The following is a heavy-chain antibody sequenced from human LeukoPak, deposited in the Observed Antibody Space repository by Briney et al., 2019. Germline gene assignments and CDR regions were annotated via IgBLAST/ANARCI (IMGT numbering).Heavy chain of an antibody. J-gene: IGHJ4*02. V-gene: IGHV4-59*08. CDR2: ISYTGST. CDR1: SASMSSYY. Sequence: PSETLSLTCTVSSASMSSYYWSWIRQPPGKGLAWIGYISYTGSTNYNPSLKSRVTITVDTSKDQFSQRLSSVTAVDTAVYYCASLRMANFDYWGQGTLVTVSS. D-gene: IGHD2-8*01. CDR3: ASLRMANFDY.